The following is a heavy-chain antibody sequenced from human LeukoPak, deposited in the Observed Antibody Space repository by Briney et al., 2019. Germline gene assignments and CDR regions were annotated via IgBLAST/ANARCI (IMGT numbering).Heavy chain of an antibody. CDR1: GFTFDNYR. D-gene: IGHD2-8*01. CDR3: TRPVKYGGPRDHFAA. V-gene: IGHV3-33*08. J-gene: IGHJ4*02. Sequence: PGGSLRLSCAASGFTFDNYRMSWVRQAPGKGLEWESVVNSDGGNTYYADSVKGRFTISRDNSKSTLFLQMNSLRVEDTALYYCTRPVKYGGPRDHFAAWGQGTLVTVSS. CDR2: VNSDGGNT.